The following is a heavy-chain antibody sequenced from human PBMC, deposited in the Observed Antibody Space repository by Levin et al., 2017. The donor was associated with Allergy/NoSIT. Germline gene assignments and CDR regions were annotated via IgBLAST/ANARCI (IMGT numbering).Heavy chain of an antibody. J-gene: IGHJ3*02. Sequence: GGSLRLSCKGSGYSFTSYWIGWVRQMPGKGLEWMGIIYPGDSDTRYSPSFQGQVTISADKSISTAYLQWSSLKASDTAMYYCARRGLRYYGSGSYMGWEAFDIWGQGTMVTVSS. V-gene: IGHV5-51*01. CDR2: IYPGDSDT. CDR3: ARRGLRYYGSGSYMGWEAFDI. D-gene: IGHD3-10*01. CDR1: GYSFTSYW.